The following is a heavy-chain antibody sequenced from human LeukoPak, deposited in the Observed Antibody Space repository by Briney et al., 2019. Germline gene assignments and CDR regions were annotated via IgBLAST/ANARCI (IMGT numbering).Heavy chain of an antibody. J-gene: IGHJ4*02. V-gene: IGHV1-69*13. D-gene: IGHD2-8*01. CDR1: GYTFTSYY. Sequence: ASVKVSCKASGYTFTSYYMHWVRQAPGQGLEWMGGIIPIFGTANYAQKFQGRVTITADESTSTAYMELSSLRSEDTAVYYCARHRSYCTNGVCWNLFDYWGQGTLVTVSS. CDR3: ARHRSYCTNGVCWNLFDY. CDR2: IIPIFGTA.